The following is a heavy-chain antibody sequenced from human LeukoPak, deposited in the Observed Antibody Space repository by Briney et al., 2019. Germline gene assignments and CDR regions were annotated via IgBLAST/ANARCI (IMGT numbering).Heavy chain of an antibody. CDR3: MRVHGGYDYY. V-gene: IGHV4-39*07. J-gene: IGHJ4*02. Sequence: SETLSLTCVVSGGSISFIGYHWGWFRQSPVRGLELIGTFDHSGSSYYNPSLKSRATISVDTSKNYVSLKLSSVTAADTAVYYCMRVHGGYDYYWGQGTLVTVSS. CDR1: GGSISFIGYH. CDR2: FDHSGSS. D-gene: IGHD5-12*01.